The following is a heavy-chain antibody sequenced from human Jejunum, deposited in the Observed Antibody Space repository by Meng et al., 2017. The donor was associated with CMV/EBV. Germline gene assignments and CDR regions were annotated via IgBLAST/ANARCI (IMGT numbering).Heavy chain of an antibody. CDR3: VTNSGGLGY. J-gene: IGHJ4*01. Sequence: EVQVLESGGGLVQPGGPLRLSCAASGFTIITYDMIWVRQAPGKGLEWVSTISASGAGTYYADSVKGRFTISRDPSKNTLYLQMNSLTTEDTAVYFCVTNSGGLGYWGHGTLVTVSS. D-gene: IGHD6-19*01. CDR2: ISASGAGT. CDR1: GFTIITYD. V-gene: IGHV3-23*01.